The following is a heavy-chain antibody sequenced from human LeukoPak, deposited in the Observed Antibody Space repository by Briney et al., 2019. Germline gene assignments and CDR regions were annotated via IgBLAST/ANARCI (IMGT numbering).Heavy chain of an antibody. CDR2: IKQDGSEK. D-gene: IGHD5-18*01. CDR1: GFTFSSYW. CDR3: ARGTRYSYGYTYHYYYGMDV. Sequence: GGSLRLSCAASGFTFSSYWMSWVRQAPGKGLEWVANIKQDGSEKYYVNSVKGRFTISRDNAKNSLYLQMNSLRAEDTAVYYCARGTRYSYGYTYHYYYGMDVWGQGTTVTVSS. V-gene: IGHV3-7*01. J-gene: IGHJ6*02.